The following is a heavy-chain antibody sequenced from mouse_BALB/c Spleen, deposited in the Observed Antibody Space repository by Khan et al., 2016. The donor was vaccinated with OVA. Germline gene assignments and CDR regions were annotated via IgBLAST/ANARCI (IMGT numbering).Heavy chain of an antibody. CDR2: IFPGNVNS. V-gene: IGHV1S56*01. J-gene: IGHJ3*01. D-gene: IGHD2-10*02. Sequence: VQLQESGPELVKPGASVRISCKASGYTFTSYYIHWVKQRPGQGLEWIGWIFPGNVNSNYNERFKGKATLTAAKSSSTAYMQLSSLTSEDSAVYFCARAGYGSFAYWGQGTLVTVSA. CDR1: GYTFTSYY. CDR3: ARAGYGSFAY.